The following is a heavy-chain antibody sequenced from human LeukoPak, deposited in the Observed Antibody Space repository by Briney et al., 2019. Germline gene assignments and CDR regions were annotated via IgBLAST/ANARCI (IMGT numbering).Heavy chain of an antibody. J-gene: IGHJ4*02. CDR3: ARLFRGHYYDSSGYRFDY. D-gene: IGHD3-22*01. CDR1: GGSFSGYY. V-gene: IGHV4-34*01. CDR2: INHSGST. Sequence: PSETLSLTCAVYGGSFSGYYWSWIRQPPGKGLEWIGEINHSGSTNCNPSLKSRVTISVDTSKNQFSLKLSSVTAADTAVYYCARLFRGHYYDSSGYRFDYWGQGTLVTVSS.